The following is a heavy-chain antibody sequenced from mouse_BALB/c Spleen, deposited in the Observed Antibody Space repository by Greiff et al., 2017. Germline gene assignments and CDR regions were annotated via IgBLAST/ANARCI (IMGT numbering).Heavy chain of an antibody. J-gene: IGHJ4*01. CDR1: RYTFTEYT. V-gene: IGHV1-18*01. CDR2: INPNNGGT. D-gene: IGHD2-14*01. CDR3: ARVYYRYDDGYYYAMDY. Sequence: EVQLKESGPELVKPGASVKISCKTSRYTFTEYTMHWVKQSHGKSLEWIGGINPNNGGTSYNQKFKGKATLTVDKSSSTAYMELRSLTSEDSAVYYCARVYYRYDDGYYYAMDYWGQGTSVTVSS.